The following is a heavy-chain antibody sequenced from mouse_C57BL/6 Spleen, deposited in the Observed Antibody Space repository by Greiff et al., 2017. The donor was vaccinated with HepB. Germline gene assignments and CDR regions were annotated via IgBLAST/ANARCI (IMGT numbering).Heavy chain of an antibody. J-gene: IGHJ4*01. D-gene: IGHD2-3*01. Sequence: QVQLQQPGAELVKPGASVKMSCKASGYTFTSYWITWVKQRPGQGLEWIGDIYPGSGSTNYNEKFKSKATLTVDTSSSTAYMQLSSLTSEDSAVYYCASEGIYDGYPYYAMDYWGQGTSVTVSS. CDR2: IYPGSGST. CDR1: GYTFTSYW. V-gene: IGHV1-55*01. CDR3: ASEGIYDGYPYYAMDY.